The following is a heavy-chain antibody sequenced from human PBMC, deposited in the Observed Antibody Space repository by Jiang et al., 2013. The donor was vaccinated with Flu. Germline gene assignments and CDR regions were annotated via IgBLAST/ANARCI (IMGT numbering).Heavy chain of an antibody. CDR3: VRGYGSGWTRYFDY. D-gene: IGHD6-19*01. CDR2: IKSDGSDT. V-gene: IGHV3-74*01. Sequence: VQLVESGGGLVQPGGSLRLSCAASGFTFRGYWMHWVRQVPDKGLVWVSRIKSDGSDTGYADSVKGRFTISRDNAKNTLYLQMSTLRVDDTAVYYCVRGYGSGWTRYFDYWGQGTLVTVSS. J-gene: IGHJ4*02. CDR1: GFTFRGYW.